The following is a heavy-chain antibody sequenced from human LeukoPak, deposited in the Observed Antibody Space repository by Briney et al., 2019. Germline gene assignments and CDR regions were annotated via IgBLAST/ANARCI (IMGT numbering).Heavy chain of an antibody. CDR3: ARAWELLRPFDY. CDR2: ILYDGSNK. CDR1: GFTFSSYA. V-gene: IGHV3-30-3*01. J-gene: IGHJ4*02. Sequence: GGSLRLSCAASGFTFSSYAMHWVRQAPGKGLEWVAVILYDGSNKYYADSVKGRFTISRDNSKNTLYLQMNSLRAEDTAVYYCARAWELLRPFDYWGQGTLVTVSS. D-gene: IGHD1-26*01.